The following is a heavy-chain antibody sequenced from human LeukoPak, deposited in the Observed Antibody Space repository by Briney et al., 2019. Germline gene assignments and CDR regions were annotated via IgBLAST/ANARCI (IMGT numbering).Heavy chain of an antibody. CDR2: IYTTGST. V-gene: IGHV4-61*02. Sequence: PSETLSLTCTVSGGSLSSGSYYWSWIRQPAGKGLEWIGRIYTTGSTNYNPSLKSRVTISVDTSKNQFSLKLSSVTAADTAVYYCAREFDYEGVDPWGQGTLVTVSS. CDR3: AREFDYEGVDP. D-gene: IGHD4-17*01. J-gene: IGHJ5*02. CDR1: GGSLSSGSYY.